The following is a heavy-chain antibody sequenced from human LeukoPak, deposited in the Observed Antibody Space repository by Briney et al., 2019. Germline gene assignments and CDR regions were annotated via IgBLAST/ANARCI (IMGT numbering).Heavy chain of an antibody. J-gene: IGHJ1*01. Sequence: PSETLSLTCTVSGGSISSYYWSWIRQPPGKGLEWIGYIYYSGSTNYNPSPKSRVTISVDTSKNQFSLKLSSVTAADTAVYYCARGKSRRWLLDEYFQHWGQGTLVTVSS. CDR3: ARGKSRRWLLDEYFQH. V-gene: IGHV4-59*01. D-gene: IGHD5-12*01. CDR1: GGSISSYY. CDR2: IYYSGST.